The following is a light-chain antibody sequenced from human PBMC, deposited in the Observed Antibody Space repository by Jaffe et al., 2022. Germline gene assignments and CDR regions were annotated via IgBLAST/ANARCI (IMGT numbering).Light chain of an antibody. CDR3: AAWDDSLNGWV. Sequence: QSVLTQPPSASGTPGQRVAISCSGSSSNIGINTVNWYQHLPGTAPKLVVYSNSGRPSGVPDRFYGSRSGTSAYLAISGLQSEDEGDYYCAAWDDSLNGWVFGGGTKLTVL. CDR2: SNS. J-gene: IGLJ3*02. CDR1: SSNIGINT. V-gene: IGLV1-44*01.